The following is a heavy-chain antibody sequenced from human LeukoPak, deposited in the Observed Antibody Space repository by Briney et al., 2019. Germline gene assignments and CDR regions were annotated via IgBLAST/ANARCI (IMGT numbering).Heavy chain of an antibody. Sequence: SGGSLRLSCEASGFAFSNYAMTWVRQAPGKGLEWVSGIGSGSGGKTFYADSVKGRFTVSRDNAKNSLYLQMNSLRAEDTAVYYCARGCGSASCPYFFDNWGQGTLVTVST. CDR2: IGSGSGGKT. CDR1: GFAFSNYA. CDR3: ARGCGSASCPYFFDN. D-gene: IGHD2-2*01. V-gene: IGHV3-23*01. J-gene: IGHJ4*02.